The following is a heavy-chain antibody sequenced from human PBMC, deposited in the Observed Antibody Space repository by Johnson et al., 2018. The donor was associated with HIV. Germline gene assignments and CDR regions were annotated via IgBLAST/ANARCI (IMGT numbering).Heavy chain of an antibody. CDR3: TTDLRLLWFRFKEAFDI. CDR2: ISYDGGTT. J-gene: IGHJ3*02. V-gene: IGHV3-15*01. CDR1: GFTFSSYG. Sequence: VQLVESGGSLVKPGGSLRLSCAASGFTFSSYGMHWARQAPGKGLEWVATISYDGGTTDYAAPVKGRFTISRDDSKNTLYLQMNSLKTEDTAVYYCTTDLRLLWFRFKEAFDIWGQGTMVTVSS. D-gene: IGHD3-10*01.